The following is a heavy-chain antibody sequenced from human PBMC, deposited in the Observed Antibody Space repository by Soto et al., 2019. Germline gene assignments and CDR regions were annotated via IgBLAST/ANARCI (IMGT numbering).Heavy chain of an antibody. V-gene: IGHV4-31*03. CDR3: ARAVDTARCVFDY. CDR1: GGSISSGGYY. D-gene: IGHD5-18*01. CDR2: IYYSGST. Sequence: QVQLQESGPGLVKPSQTLSLTCTVSGGSISSGGYYWSWIRQHPGKGLEWIGYIYYSGSTYYNPSLKTRVTISVDTSKHQVSLKLSSVTAADTAVYYCARAVDTARCVFDYWGQGTLVTVSS. J-gene: IGHJ4*02.